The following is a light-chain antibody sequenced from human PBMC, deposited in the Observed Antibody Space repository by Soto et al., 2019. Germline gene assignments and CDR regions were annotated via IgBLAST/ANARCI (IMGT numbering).Light chain of an antibody. CDR1: SSDVSGYNY. Sequence: QSVLTQPRSVSESPGQSVTISCTGTSSDVSGYNYVSWYQQHPGKAPKLMIYDVSKRPSGVPDRFSGSKSGDTASLTISGLQAEDEADYYCCSYAGSYTWVFGGGTKVTVL. V-gene: IGLV2-11*01. CDR3: CSYAGSYTWV. J-gene: IGLJ3*02. CDR2: DVS.